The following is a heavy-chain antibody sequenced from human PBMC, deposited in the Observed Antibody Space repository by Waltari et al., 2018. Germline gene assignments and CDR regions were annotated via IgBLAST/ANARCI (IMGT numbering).Heavy chain of an antibody. CDR2: ISSDGTNE. CDR1: GFTFSNFP. CDR3: AREVGSSWPLDY. Sequence: QVQLMESGGGVVHPGRSLRLSCAASGFTFSNFPIHWVRQAPGKGLEVVAVISSDGTNEHYADSVKGRLTISRDNSKNTLYLEMNSLRGDDTAVYFCAREVGSSWPLDYWGQGTLVTVSS. J-gene: IGHJ4*02. D-gene: IGHD6-13*01. V-gene: IGHV3-30*01.